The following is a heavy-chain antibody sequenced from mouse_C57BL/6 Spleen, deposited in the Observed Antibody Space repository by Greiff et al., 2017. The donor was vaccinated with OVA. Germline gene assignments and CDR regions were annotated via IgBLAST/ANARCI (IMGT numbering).Heavy chain of an antibody. CDR1: GFTFSSYG. V-gene: IGHV5-6*01. CDR2: ISSGGSYT. J-gene: IGHJ4*01. CDR3: AGRKDDMDD. Sequence: EVHLVESGGDLVKPGGSLKLSCAASGFTFSSYGMSWVRQTPDKRLEWVATISSGGSYTYYHDSVKGRFTISRDNAKNTLYLQMSSLKSEDTAMYYCAGRKDDMDDWGKGTSVTVSS.